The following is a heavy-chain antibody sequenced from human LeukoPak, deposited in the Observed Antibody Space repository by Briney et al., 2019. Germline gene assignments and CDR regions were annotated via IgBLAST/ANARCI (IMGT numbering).Heavy chain of an antibody. CDR3: VRGGGSEVCDY. CDR2: IYHTGNT. D-gene: IGHD5-12*01. V-gene: IGHV4-4*02. J-gene: IGHJ4*02. Sequence: PSETLSLTCAVSGDSMSSSNWWNWVRQPPGKGLEWIGEIYHTGNTNYSPSLKGRVTISADKSKNQFSLNVTSVTAADTAVYYCVRGGGSEVCDYWGQGTLVTVSS. CDR1: GDSMSSSNW.